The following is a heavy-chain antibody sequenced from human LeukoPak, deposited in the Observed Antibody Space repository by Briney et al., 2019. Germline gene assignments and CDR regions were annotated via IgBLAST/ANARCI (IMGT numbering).Heavy chain of an antibody. Sequence: PSETLSLTCTVSGGSISSYYWSWIRQPPGKGLEWIGYIYYSGSTNYNPSLKSRVTISVDTSKNQFSLKLSSVTAADTAVYYCACRSSTSVDYWGQGTLVTVSS. CDR1: GGSISSYY. V-gene: IGHV4-59*01. CDR3: ACRSSTSVDY. D-gene: IGHD2-2*01. CDR2: IYYSGST. J-gene: IGHJ4*02.